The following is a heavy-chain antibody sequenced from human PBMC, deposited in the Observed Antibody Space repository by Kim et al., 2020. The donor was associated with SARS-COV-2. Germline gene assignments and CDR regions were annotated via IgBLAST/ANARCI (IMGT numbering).Heavy chain of an antibody. CDR1: GFTFSSYA. D-gene: IGHD2-2*01. J-gene: IGHJ3*01. Sequence: GGSLRLSCAASGFTFSSYAMSWARQAPGKGLEWVALIYNGGGATYYADSVKGRFTISRDNSKNTLYLQMSSLRAEDTAVYYCTKDHCSSTSCFGSLWGQGTMVTVSS. V-gene: IGHV3-23*03. CDR3: TKDHCSSTSCFGSL. CDR2: IYNGGGAT.